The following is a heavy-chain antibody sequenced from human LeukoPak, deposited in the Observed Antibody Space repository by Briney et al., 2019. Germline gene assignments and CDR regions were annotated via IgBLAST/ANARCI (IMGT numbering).Heavy chain of an antibody. CDR1: GGSFSGYY. Sequence: PSETLSLTCAVYGGSFSGYYWSWIRQPPGKGLEWIGEINHSGSTNCNPSLKSRVTISVGTSKNQFSLKLSSVTAADTAVYYCARGGTMVRGVRTTRAFDIWGQGTMVTVSS. CDR3: ARGGTMVRGVRTTRAFDI. CDR2: INHSGST. V-gene: IGHV4-34*01. D-gene: IGHD3-10*01. J-gene: IGHJ3*02.